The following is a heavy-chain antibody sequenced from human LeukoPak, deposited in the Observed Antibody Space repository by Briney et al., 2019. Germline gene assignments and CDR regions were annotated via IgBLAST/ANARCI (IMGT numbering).Heavy chain of an antibody. D-gene: IGHD3-10*01. CDR1: GFTFGDYG. J-gene: IGHJ4*02. Sequence: GGSLRLSCAASGFTFGDYGMHWIRQAPGKGLEWVSGISWNRGGIGYADSVKGRFTISRDNARNSLFLEMNNLRTEDTALYYCARDAFVREPHYNHYYFDCWGQGTLVTVSS. CDR2: ISWNRGGI. CDR3: ARDAFVREPHYNHYYFDC. V-gene: IGHV3-9*01.